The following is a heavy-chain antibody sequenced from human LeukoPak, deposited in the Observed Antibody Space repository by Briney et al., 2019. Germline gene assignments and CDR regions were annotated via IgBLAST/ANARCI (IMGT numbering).Heavy chain of an antibody. CDR2: IYTSGGT. CDR3: AREEYYDFWSGYYY. D-gene: IGHD3-3*01. J-gene: IGHJ4*02. V-gene: IGHV4-61*02. Sequence: SETLSLTCTVSGGSISSGSYYWSWIRQPAGKGLEWIGRIYTSGGTNYNPPLKSRVTISVEPSKNQFSLKLSSVTAADTAVYYCAREEYYDFWSGYYYWGQGTLVTVSS. CDR1: GGSISSGSYY.